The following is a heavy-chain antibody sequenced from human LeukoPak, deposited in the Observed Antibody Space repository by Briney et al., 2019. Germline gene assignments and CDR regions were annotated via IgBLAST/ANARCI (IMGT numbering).Heavy chain of an antibody. CDR2: ISSSSSYI. CDR1: GFTFYSYS. CDR3: ARDGYSGSYIFDY. D-gene: IGHD1-26*01. Sequence: GGSLRLSCAASGFTFYSYSLNWVRQAPGKGLEWVSSISSSSSYIYYADSVKGRFTISRDNAKNSLSLQMNSPRAEDTAVYYCARDGYSGSYIFDYWGQGTLVTVSS. V-gene: IGHV3-21*01. J-gene: IGHJ4*02.